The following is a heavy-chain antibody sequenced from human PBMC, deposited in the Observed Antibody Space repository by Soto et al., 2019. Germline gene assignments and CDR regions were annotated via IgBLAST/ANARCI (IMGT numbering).Heavy chain of an antibody. CDR1: GGSISSGDYY. V-gene: IGHV4-30-4*01. Sequence: SETLSLTCTVSGGSISSGDYYWSWIRQPPGKGLEWIGYIYYSGSTYYNPSLKSRVTISVDTSKNQFSLKLSSVTAADTAVYYCDRATALSGMDVWGQGTTVTVSS. J-gene: IGHJ6*02. CDR3: DRATALSGMDV. CDR2: IYYSGST.